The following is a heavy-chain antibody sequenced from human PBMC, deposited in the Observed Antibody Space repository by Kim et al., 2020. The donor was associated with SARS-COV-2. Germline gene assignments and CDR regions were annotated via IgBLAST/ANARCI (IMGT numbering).Heavy chain of an antibody. D-gene: IGHD2-15*01. J-gene: IGHJ4*02. CDR3: ARLPRNCSGGSCVFDY. CDR1: GGSISSSSYY. V-gene: IGHV4-39*01. CDR2: IYYSGST. Sequence: SDTLSLTCTVSGGSISSSSYYWGWIRQPPGKGLEWIGSIYYSGSTYYNPSLKSRVTISVDTSKNQFSLKLSSVTAADTAVYYCARLPRNCSGGSCVFDYWGQGTLVTVSS.